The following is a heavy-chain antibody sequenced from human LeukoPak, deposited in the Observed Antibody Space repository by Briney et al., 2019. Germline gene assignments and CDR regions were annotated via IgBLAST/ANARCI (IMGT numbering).Heavy chain of an antibody. CDR2: ISYSGGNT. CDR1: GFTFSDYA. CDR3: AKARYCSGGTCPEWFDP. J-gene: IGHJ5*02. Sequence: GGSLRLSCAASGFTFSDYAMNWVRQALGRGLEWVSPISYSGGNTYYADPVKGRFTISRDNSKNTLYLQMNSLRAEDTAIYYCAKARYCSGGTCPEWFDPWGQGTLVTVSS. D-gene: IGHD2-15*01. V-gene: IGHV3-23*01.